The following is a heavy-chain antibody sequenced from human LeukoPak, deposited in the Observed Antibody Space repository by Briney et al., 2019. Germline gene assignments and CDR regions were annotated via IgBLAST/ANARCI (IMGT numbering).Heavy chain of an antibody. V-gene: IGHV3-49*04. CDR2: IRRKPYGGTT. CDR1: GFTFGDYG. CDR3: TRGDYYDSSGYYLLFDY. D-gene: IGHD3-22*01. Sequence: GGSLRLSCTASGFTFGDYGMSWVRQAPGEGLEWVGFIRRKPYGGTTEYAASVKGRFTISRDDSESIAYLQMNSLRTEDTAVYYCTRGDYYDSSGYYLLFDYWGQGTLVTVSS. J-gene: IGHJ4*02.